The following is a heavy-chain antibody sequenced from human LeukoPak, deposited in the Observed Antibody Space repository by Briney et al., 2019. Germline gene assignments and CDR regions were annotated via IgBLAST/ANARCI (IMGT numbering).Heavy chain of an antibody. V-gene: IGHV3-21*01. Sequence: GGSLRLSCAASGFTFSSYSMNWVRQAPGKGLEWVSSISSSSSYIYYADSVKGRFTISGDNAKNSLYLQMNSLRAEDTAVYYCARVGYYYDSSGYFDYWGQGTLVTVSS. CDR1: GFTFSSYS. CDR3: ARVGYYYDSSGYFDY. J-gene: IGHJ4*02. D-gene: IGHD3-22*01. CDR2: ISSSSSYI.